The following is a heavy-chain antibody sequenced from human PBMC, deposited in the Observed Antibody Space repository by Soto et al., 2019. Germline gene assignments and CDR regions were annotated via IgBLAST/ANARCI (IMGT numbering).Heavy chain of an antibody. Sequence: GGSLRLSCAASGFSFTHYTMNWVRQAPGKGLEWVSAISSSGVYIYYADSVQGRFTISRDNARNSLYLQMDSLGAEDTAVYYCARANYDFWSGSSKYFGMDVWGQGTTVTVSS. CDR2: ISSSGVYI. D-gene: IGHD3-3*01. CDR1: GFSFTHYT. J-gene: IGHJ6*02. V-gene: IGHV3-21*06. CDR3: ARANYDFWSGSSKYFGMDV.